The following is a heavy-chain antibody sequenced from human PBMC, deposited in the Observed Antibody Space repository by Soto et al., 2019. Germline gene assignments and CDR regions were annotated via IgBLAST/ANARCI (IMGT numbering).Heavy chain of an antibody. V-gene: IGHV4-59*01. CDR3: ASSSSNWDQFDY. CDR1: GGSISNYY. D-gene: IGHD6-13*01. CDR2: IYYSGST. Sequence: SETLSLTCTVSGGSISNYYWSWIRQPPGKGLEWIGYIYYSGSTNYNPSLKSRVTISVDTSKNQFSLKLSSVTAADTAVYYCASSSSNWDQFDYWGQGTLVTVSS. J-gene: IGHJ4*02.